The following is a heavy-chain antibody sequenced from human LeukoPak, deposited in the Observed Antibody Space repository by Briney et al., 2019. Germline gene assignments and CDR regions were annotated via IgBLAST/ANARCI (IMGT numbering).Heavy chain of an antibody. CDR1: GFTFSNAW. V-gene: IGHV3-74*01. J-gene: IGHJ4*02. D-gene: IGHD6-25*01. Sequence: PGGSLRLSCAASGFTFSNAWMSWVRQAPGKGLVWVSRIRGDGSMTNYADSVKGRFTISRDNAKNTLYLQMNSLRLEDTAVYYCARENLAAAADYWGQGTVVTVSS. CDR2: IRGDGSMT. CDR3: ARENLAAAADY.